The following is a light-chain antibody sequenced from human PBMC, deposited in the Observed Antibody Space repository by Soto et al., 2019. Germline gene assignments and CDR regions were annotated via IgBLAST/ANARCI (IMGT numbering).Light chain of an antibody. CDR2: EVI. CDR1: SSDIGGHNY. J-gene: IGLJ2*01. Sequence: QSALTQPASVSGSLGQSITISCTGTSSDIGGHNYVSWYQLHPGKAPKVLIFEVIKQPSGVSTRFSGSKSGNMASLTISGLRPEDEGDYYCSSFTSTSTVILGGGTQLTVL. CDR3: SSFTSTSTVI. V-gene: IGLV2-14*01.